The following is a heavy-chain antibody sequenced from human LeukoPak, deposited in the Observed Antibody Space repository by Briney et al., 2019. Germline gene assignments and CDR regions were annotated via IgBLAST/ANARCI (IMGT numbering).Heavy chain of an antibody. J-gene: IGHJ6*04. CDR2: ISGSGGST. Sequence: GGSLRLSCAASGFTFSSYAMSWVRQAPGKGLEWVSAISGSGGSTYYADSVKGRFTISRDNSKNTLYLQMNSLRAEDTAVYYCAKDSRVVPAANGGGYYYYGMDVWGKGTTVTVS. V-gene: IGHV3-23*01. D-gene: IGHD2-2*01. CDR1: GFTFSSYA. CDR3: AKDSRVVPAANGGGYYYYGMDV.